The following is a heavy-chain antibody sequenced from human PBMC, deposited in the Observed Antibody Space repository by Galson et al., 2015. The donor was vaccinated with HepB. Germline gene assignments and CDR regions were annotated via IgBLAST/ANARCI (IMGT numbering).Heavy chain of an antibody. D-gene: IGHD5-18*01. CDR2: IKQDGSEK. CDR1: GFTFSSYW. V-gene: IGHV3-7*03. J-gene: IGHJ3*02. CDR3: ARVGGAMAPDAFDI. Sequence: SLRLSCAASGFTFSSYWMSWVRQAPGKGLEWVANIKQDGSEKYYVDSVKGRFTISRDNAKNSLYLQMNSLRAEDTAVYYCARVGGAMAPDAFDIWGQGTMVTVSS.